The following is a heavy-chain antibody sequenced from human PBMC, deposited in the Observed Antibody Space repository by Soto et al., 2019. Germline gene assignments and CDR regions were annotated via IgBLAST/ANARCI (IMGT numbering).Heavy chain of an antibody. V-gene: IGHV3-48*02. D-gene: IGHD2-8*01. J-gene: IGHJ4*02. CDR1: GVTFSSCS. CDR2: ISSSSSTI. Sequence: GGSLRLSCAASGVTFSSCSMNWIRQAPGKGLEWVSYISSSSSTIYYADSVKSRFTISRDNAKNSLYLQMNSLRDEATAVYYCARDLGVRLPFDYWGQGTLVTVSS. CDR3: ARDLGVRLPFDY.